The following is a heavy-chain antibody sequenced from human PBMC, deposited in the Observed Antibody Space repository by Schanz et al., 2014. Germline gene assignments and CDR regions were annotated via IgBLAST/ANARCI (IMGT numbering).Heavy chain of an antibody. Sequence: QVQLQQWGAGLLKPSETLSLTCAVYGGSFSGYFWSWTRQSPEKGLEWIGEISHSGRTTYNPSLKVRATISVDTAKNQFFLKLSSVAAADTAVYYCARHLAESAAAAFDSWGQGTLVAVSS. J-gene: IGHJ4*02. D-gene: IGHD2-2*01. CDR1: GGSFSGYF. CDR2: ISHSGRT. V-gene: IGHV4-34*01. CDR3: ARHLAESAAAAFDS.